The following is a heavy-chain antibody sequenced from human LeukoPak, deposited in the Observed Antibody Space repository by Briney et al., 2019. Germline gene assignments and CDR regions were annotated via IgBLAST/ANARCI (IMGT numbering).Heavy chain of an antibody. V-gene: IGHV4-59*12. Sequence: KPSETLSLTCTVSGGSINSYYWSWIRQPPGKELEWIGDIYYSGDTNYNPSLKSRVTISLDTSKNQFSLRLSSVTAADTAVYYCARYNWNTWFDPWGQGTLVTVSS. J-gene: IGHJ5*02. CDR3: ARYNWNTWFDP. CDR2: IYYSGDT. CDR1: GGSINSYY. D-gene: IGHD1-1*01.